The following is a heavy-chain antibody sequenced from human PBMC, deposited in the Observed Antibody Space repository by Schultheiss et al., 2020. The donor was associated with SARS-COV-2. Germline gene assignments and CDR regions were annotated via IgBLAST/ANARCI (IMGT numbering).Heavy chain of an antibody. Sequence: GGSLRLSCAASGFTFDDYGMSWVRQAPGKGLEWVSGINWNGGSTGYADSVKGRFTISRDNAKNSLYLQMNSLRAEDTALYHCARHPRMHRTIEWSLYYYYMDVWGKGTTVTVSS. D-gene: IGHD1-14*01. CDR1: GFTFDDYG. CDR2: INWNGGST. V-gene: IGHV3-20*01. J-gene: IGHJ6*03. CDR3: ARHPRMHRTIEWSLYYYYMDV.